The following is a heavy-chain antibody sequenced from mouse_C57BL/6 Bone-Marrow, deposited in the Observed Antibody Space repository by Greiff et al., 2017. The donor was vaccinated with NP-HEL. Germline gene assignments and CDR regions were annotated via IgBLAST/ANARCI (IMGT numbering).Heavy chain of an antibody. J-gene: IGHJ4*01. D-gene: IGHD1-1*01. V-gene: IGHV1-64*01. CDR3: AYLFGYCAMDY. Sequence: QVQLQQPGAELVKPGASVKLSCKASGYTFTSYWMHWVKQRPGQGLEWIGMIHPNSGSTNYNEKFKSKATLTVDKSSSTAYMQLSSLTSEDSAVYCCAYLFGYCAMDYWGQGTSVTVSS. CDR2: IHPNSGST. CDR1: GYTFTSYW.